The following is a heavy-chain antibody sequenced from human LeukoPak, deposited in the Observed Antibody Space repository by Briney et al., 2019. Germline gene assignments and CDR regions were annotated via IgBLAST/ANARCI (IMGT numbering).Heavy chain of an antibody. CDR2: IYTSGST. J-gene: IGHJ5*02. CDR1: GGSFSGYY. V-gene: IGHV4-4*09. CDR3: ARQEAWWFDP. Sequence: SETLSLTCAVYGGSFSGYYWSWIRQPPGKGLEWIGHIYTSGSTNYNPSLKSRVTISVDTSKNQFSLKLTSVTAADTAVYYCARQEAWWFDPWGQGTLVTVSS.